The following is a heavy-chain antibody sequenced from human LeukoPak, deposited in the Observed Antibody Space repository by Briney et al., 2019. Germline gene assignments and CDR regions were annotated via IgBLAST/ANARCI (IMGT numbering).Heavy chain of an antibody. D-gene: IGHD6-13*01. CDR1: GFTFSSYW. Sequence: GGSLRLSCAASGFTFSSYWMHWVRQAPGKGLEWVAFISYDGATKYYADSVKGRFTISRDNSKNTLYLQMNSLGAEDTAVYYCARGNIGASGLDYWGQGTLVTVSS. V-gene: IGHV3-30-3*01. CDR2: ISYDGATK. CDR3: ARGNIGASGLDY. J-gene: IGHJ4*02.